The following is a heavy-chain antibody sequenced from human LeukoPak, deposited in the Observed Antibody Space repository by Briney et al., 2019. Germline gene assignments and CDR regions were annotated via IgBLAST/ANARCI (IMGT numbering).Heavy chain of an antibody. J-gene: IGHJ4*02. D-gene: IGHD1-26*01. V-gene: IGHV3-23*01. Sequence: PGGSLRLSCVASGFTLTSYAMSWIRQAPGKGLEYVSYIRGSGGTTHYADSVKGRFTISRDNSKNTLYLQMNSLRAEDTAVYYCAKDLGSSQDFDYWGQGTLVTVSS. CDR2: IRGSGGTT. CDR3: AKDLGSSQDFDY. CDR1: GFTLTSYA.